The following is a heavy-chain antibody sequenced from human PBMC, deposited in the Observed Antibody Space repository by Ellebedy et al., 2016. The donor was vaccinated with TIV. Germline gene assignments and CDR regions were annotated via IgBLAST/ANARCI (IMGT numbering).Heavy chain of an antibody. Sequence: GESLKISXAAPGFSFNTFFMSWVRHSPWRGLEWVSTISAGSDTTRFADSVKGRFTISRDNSKNTVYLRMNDLRAEDTAVYYCRQGHYADYWGQGTLVTVSS. CDR1: GFSFNTFF. J-gene: IGHJ4*02. CDR3: RQGHYADY. CDR2: ISAGSDTT. V-gene: IGHV3-23*01.